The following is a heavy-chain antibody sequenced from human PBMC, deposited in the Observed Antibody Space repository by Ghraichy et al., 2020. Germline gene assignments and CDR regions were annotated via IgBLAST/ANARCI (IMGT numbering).Heavy chain of an antibody. D-gene: IGHD3-16*01. Sequence: GGSLRLSCAASGFTFSSYTMSWVRQAPGKGLEWVSAISGSGGSTYYADSVKGRFTISRDNSKNTLYLQMNSLRAEDTAVYYCAKWGPGPRDPYNWFDPWGQGTLVTVSS. J-gene: IGHJ5*02. V-gene: IGHV3-23*01. CDR1: GFTFSSYT. CDR3: AKWGPGPRDPYNWFDP. CDR2: ISGSGGST.